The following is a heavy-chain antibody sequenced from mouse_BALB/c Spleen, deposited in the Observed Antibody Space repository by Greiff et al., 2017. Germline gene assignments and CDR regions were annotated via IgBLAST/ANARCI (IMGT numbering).Heavy chain of an antibody. CDR1: GFTFSSYT. Sequence: EVQLVESGGGLVQPGGSLKLSCAASGFTFSSYTMSWVRQTPEKRLEWVAYISNGGGSTYYPDTVKGRFTISRDNAKNTLYLQMSSLKSEDTAMYYCARQQVPEYYGSPWFAYWGQGTLVTVSA. CDR3: ARQQVPEYYGSPWFAY. CDR2: ISNGGGST. V-gene: IGHV5-12-2*01. D-gene: IGHD1-1*01. J-gene: IGHJ3*01.